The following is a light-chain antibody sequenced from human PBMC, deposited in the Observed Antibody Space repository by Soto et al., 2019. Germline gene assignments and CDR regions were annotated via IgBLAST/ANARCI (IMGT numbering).Light chain of an antibody. CDR2: GAS. CDR3: QQYSSLWT. CDR1: QTLSRSW. Sequence: EVVLTQSPGTLSLSPGERATLSCRATQTLSRSWLAWYQHKPGQAPRLLVSGASSRATGIPDRFSGSGSGTDFTLSIRRLEPEDFAVYYCQQYSSLWTFGQGTKVDIK. V-gene: IGKV3-20*01. J-gene: IGKJ1*01.